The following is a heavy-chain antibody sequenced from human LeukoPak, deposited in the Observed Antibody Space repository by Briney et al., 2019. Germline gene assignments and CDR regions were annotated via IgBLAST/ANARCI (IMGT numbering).Heavy chain of an antibody. CDR3: ARVGLGGISFFDP. CDR1: GGSISSGSYY. Sequence: SQTLSLTCTVSGGSISSGSYYWSWIRQPAGKGLEWIGRIYSRGSTNYNPSLKSRVTMSVDTSKNQFSLKLSSVAAADTAVYYCARVGLGGISFFDPWGQGTLVTVSS. V-gene: IGHV4-61*02. CDR2: IYSRGST. D-gene: IGHD4-23*01. J-gene: IGHJ5*02.